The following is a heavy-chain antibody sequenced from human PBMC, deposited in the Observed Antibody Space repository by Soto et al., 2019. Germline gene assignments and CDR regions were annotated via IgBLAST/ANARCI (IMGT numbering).Heavy chain of an antibody. V-gene: IGHV3-7*01. CDR1: GFTFGSYW. Sequence: GGSLRLSXAVSGFTFGSYWMNWVRLIPGKGLEWVAYIKPDGSATYYVDSVKGRFTISRDNAKNSLYLQMNSLRVEDTSVYYCARAGYCGPGCYYYFDYWGQGTLVTVSS. J-gene: IGHJ4*02. CDR2: IKPDGSAT. CDR3: ARAGYCGPGCYYYFDY. D-gene: IGHD2-21*02.